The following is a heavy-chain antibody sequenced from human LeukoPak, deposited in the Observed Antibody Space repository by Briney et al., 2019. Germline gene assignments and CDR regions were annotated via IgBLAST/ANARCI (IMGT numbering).Heavy chain of an antibody. CDR2: ISYDGSNK. CDR1: GFTFSSYG. V-gene: IGHV3-30*12. Sequence: GGSLRLSCAASGFTFSSYGMHWVRQAPGKGLEWVAVISYDGSNKYYADSVQGRFTISRDNAKNTVYLQMNSLRAEDTAVYYCARVGTGSWYFDLWGRGTLVTFSS. CDR3: ARVGTGSWYFDL. J-gene: IGHJ2*01. D-gene: IGHD3-10*01.